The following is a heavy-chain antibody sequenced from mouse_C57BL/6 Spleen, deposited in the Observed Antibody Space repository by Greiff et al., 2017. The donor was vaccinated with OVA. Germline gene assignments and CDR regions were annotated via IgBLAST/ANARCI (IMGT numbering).Heavy chain of an antibody. J-gene: IGHJ2*01. V-gene: IGHV1-50*01. CDR3: AREGAIYDGCRDY. D-gene: IGHD2-3*01. Sequence: QVHVKQPGAELVKPGASVKLSCKASGYTFTSYWMQWVKQRPGQGLEWIAEIDPSDSYTNYNQKFKGKATLTVDTSSSTAYMQLSSLTSEVTSDYSCAREGAIYDGCRDYWGQGTALTVSS. CDR2: IDPSDSYT. CDR1: GYTFTSYW.